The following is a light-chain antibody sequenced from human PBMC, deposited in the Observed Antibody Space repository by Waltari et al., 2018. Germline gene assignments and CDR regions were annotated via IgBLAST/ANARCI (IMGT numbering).Light chain of an antibody. J-gene: IGKJ4*01. V-gene: IGKV1-17*01. CDR2: GAS. CDR1: QAIRND. Sequence: DIQMTQSPSSLSASVGDRVTITCRPSQAIRNDLGWFQQKPGKSPKRLIHGASRFQSGVPSRFSGSGYGTEFTLTINSLQPEDFATYYWLQHNTYPLTFGGGTKVEIK. CDR3: LQHNTYPLT.